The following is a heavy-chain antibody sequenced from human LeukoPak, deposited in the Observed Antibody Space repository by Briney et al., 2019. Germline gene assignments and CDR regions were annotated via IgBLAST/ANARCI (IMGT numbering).Heavy chain of an antibody. CDR2: IKSKIDGGTT. CDR3: TTGNWGPY. J-gene: IGHJ4*02. Sequence: GRSLRLSCTASGFTVSSNYMSWVRQAPGKGLEWVGRIKSKIDGGTTDFGAPVKGRFGISRDDSENTMYLHMNSLRTEDTAVYYCTTGNWGPYWGQGTLVTVSS. V-gene: IGHV3-15*01. D-gene: IGHD7-27*01. CDR1: GFTVSSNY.